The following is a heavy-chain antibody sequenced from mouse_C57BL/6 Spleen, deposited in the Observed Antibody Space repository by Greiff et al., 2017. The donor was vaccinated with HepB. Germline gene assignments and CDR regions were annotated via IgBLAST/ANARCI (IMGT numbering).Heavy chain of an antibody. CDR3: ARSTTVNAMDY. J-gene: IGHJ4*01. CDR1: GYTFTSYG. CDR2: IYPRSGNT. Sequence: QVHVKQSGAELARPGASVKLSCKASGYTFTSYGISWVKQRTGQGLEWIGEIYPRSGNTYYNEKFKGKATLTADKSSSTAYMELRSLTSEDSAVYFCARSTTVNAMDYWGQGTSVTVSS. V-gene: IGHV1-81*01. D-gene: IGHD2-1*01.